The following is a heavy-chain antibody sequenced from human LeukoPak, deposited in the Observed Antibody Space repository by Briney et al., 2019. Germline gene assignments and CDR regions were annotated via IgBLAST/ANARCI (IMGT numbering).Heavy chain of an antibody. V-gene: IGHV1-18*01. CDR3: ARVGHRYYDFWSGYRQYYFDY. CDR1: GYTFTSYG. D-gene: IGHD3-3*01. CDR2: ISAYNGNT. Sequence: ASVKVSCKASGYTFTSYGISWVRQAPGQGLEWMGWISAYNGNTNCAQKLQGRVTMTTDTSTSTAYMELRSLRSDDTAVYYCARVGHRYYDFWSGYRQYYFDYWGQGTLVTVSS. J-gene: IGHJ4*02.